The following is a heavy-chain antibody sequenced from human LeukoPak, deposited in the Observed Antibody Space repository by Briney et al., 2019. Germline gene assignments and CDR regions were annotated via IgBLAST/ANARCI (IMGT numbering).Heavy chain of an antibody. J-gene: IGHJ4*02. CDR2: INSDGSST. V-gene: IGHV3-74*01. CDR3: VRGSSGYYYGLDD. Sequence: GGSLRLSCAASGFTLSNSWMHWVRQAPGKGLVWVARINSDGSSTSYADSVKGRFTISRDNAKNTLSLQMSSLGAEDTAIYYCVRGSSGYYYGLDDLGQGTLVTVSS. D-gene: IGHD3-22*01. CDR1: GFTLSNSW.